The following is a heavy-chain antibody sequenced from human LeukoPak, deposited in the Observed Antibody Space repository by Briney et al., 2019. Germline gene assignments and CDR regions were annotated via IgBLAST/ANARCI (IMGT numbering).Heavy chain of an antibody. V-gene: IGHV3-48*03. CDR1: GFTFSSYA. Sequence: GGSLRLSCAASGFTFSSYAMSWVRQAPGKGLEWVSYISSSGSTIYYADSVKGRFTISRDNAKNSLYLQMNSLRAEDTAVYYCARGGDSSGYIFDYWGQGTLVTVSS. D-gene: IGHD3-22*01. CDR3: ARGGDSSGYIFDY. J-gene: IGHJ4*02. CDR2: ISSSGSTI.